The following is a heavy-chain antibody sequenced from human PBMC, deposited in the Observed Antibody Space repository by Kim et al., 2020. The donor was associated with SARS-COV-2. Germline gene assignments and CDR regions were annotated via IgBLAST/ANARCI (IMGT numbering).Heavy chain of an antibody. CDR3: ARLSGWYFDY. CDR2: IYYSGST. CDR1: GGSISSSSYY. J-gene: IGHJ4*02. V-gene: IGHV4-39*01. D-gene: IGHD6-19*01. Sequence: SETLSLTCTVSGGSISSSSYYWGWIRQPPGKGLEWIGSIYYSGSTYYNPSLKSRVTISVDTSKNQFSLKLSSVTAADTAVYYCARLSGWYFDYWGQGTLVTVSS.